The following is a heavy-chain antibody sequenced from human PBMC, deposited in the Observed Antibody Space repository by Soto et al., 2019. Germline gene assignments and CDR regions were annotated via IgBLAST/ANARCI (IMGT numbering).Heavy chain of an antibody. CDR2: ISGSGGGT. D-gene: IGHD1-1*01. J-gene: IGHJ4*02. CDR3: AKFGMATTKRSPPYYIDY. CDR1: GFTFSSYA. Sequence: GGSLRLSCAASGFTFSSYAMSWVRQAPGKGLEWVSSISGSGGGTYYADSVKGRFTFSRDNSKNTLYLQMNSLRAEDTAVYYCAKFGMATTKRSPPYYIDYWGQGALVTVSS. V-gene: IGHV3-23*01.